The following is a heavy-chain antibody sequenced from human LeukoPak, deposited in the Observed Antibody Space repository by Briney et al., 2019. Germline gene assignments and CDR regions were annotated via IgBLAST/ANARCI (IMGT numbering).Heavy chain of an antibody. J-gene: IGHJ4*02. Sequence: GGSPRLSCAASGFTFGSYWVHWVRQAPGKGLVWLSRINTDGSSTAYADSVKGRFTISRDNAKSTLYLQMNSLRAEDTAVYYCARGLYGDPPGLDYWGQGTLVTVSS. CDR1: GFTFGSYW. CDR3: ARGLYGDPPGLDY. CDR2: INTDGSST. V-gene: IGHV3-74*01. D-gene: IGHD4-17*01.